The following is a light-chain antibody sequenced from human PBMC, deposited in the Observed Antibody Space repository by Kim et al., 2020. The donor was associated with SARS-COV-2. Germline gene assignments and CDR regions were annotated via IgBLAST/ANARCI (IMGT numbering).Light chain of an antibody. J-gene: IGKJ1*01. CDR2: GAS. CDR3: QQYGCSPLT. V-gene: IGKV3-20*01. Sequence: PGERATLSCRASQTVSSSYLAWYQQKPGQAPRLLMYGASSRATGIPDRFSGSGSGTDFTLTISRLEPEDFAVYYCQQYGCSPLTFGQGTKVDIK. CDR1: QTVSSSY.